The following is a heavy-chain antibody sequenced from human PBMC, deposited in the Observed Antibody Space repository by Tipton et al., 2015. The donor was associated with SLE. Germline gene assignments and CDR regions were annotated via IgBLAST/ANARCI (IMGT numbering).Heavy chain of an antibody. J-gene: IGHJ2*01. CDR1: GFTFSTYG. CDR2: IWYDGDNK. D-gene: IGHD6-13*01. V-gene: IGHV3-33*08. CDR3: AKSRTAAGMDSAVWSFDL. Sequence: SLRLSCSASGFTFSTYGMHWVRQAPGKGPEWVALIWYDGDNKYYADSVKGRSTISRDTSKNTVYLQMNSLRPEDTAMYYCAKSRTAAGMDSAVWSFDLWGRGTLVTVSS.